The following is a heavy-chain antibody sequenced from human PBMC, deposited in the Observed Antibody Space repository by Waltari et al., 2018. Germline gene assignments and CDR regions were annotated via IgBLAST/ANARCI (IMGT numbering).Heavy chain of an antibody. CDR3: ASYTIVATINAFDI. D-gene: IGHD5-12*01. CDR1: GGTFSSYA. V-gene: IGHV1-69*05. J-gene: IGHJ3*02. Sequence: QVQLVQSGAEVKKPGSSVKVSCKASGGTFSSYAISWVRQAPGQGLEWMGGIIPSFGTANYAQKFQGRGTITTDESTSTAYMELSSLRSEDTAVYYCASYTIVATINAFDIWGQGTMVTVSS. CDR2: IIPSFGTA.